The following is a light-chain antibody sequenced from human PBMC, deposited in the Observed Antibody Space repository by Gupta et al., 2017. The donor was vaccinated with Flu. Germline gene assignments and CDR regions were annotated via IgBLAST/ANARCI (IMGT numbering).Light chain of an antibody. J-gene: IGLJ3*02. V-gene: IGLV2-8*01. CDR3: HSYAGSNSWV. Sequence: VTIAWTGSSRDVGTDNYVCWDLQHPVKSRRLLIYEVRQRPACVPGRFSGSKSGNTASLTVSGRQAEEEADYYCHSYAGSNSWVFGGGTKLTVL. CDR1: SRDVGTDNY. CDR2: EVR.